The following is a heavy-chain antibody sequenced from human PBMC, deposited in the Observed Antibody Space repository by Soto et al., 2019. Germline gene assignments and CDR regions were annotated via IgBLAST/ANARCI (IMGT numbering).Heavy chain of an antibody. CDR3: AREVVLTEWYFDN. D-gene: IGHD2-21*01. V-gene: IGHV3-30-3*01. Sequence: PGGSLRLSFVTSGFTFSRYSIHWFRQAPGKGLEWVAVTSSDGGTKFYADSVKGRFTVSRDNSKNTLYLQMNSLRPEDTTVYYCAREVVLTEWYFDNWGQGP. CDR2: TSSDGGTK. CDR1: GFTFSRYS. J-gene: IGHJ4*02.